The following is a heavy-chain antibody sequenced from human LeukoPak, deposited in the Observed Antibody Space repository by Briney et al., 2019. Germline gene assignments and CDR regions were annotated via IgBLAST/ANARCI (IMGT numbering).Heavy chain of an antibody. V-gene: IGHV3-53*01. CDR2: IYSGGST. CDR3: ARERGSHSSDAFDI. CDR1: GFTFSSNY. D-gene: IGHD6-6*01. Sequence: GGSLRLSCAASGFTFSSNYMSWVRQAPGKGLEWVSVIYSGGSTYYAHSVKRRFTISRDNSKNTLYLQMNSLRAEDTAVYYCARERGSHSSDAFDIWGQGTMVTVSS. J-gene: IGHJ3*02.